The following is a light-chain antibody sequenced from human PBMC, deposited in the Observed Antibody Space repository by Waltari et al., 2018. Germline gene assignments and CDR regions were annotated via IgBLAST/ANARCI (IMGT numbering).Light chain of an antibody. V-gene: IGKV1-NL1*01. CDR3: QHYYNVPPYS. J-gene: IGKJ2*01. Sequence: DIQMTQSPSSLSASVGHRVTITCRASRVIANSLAWYQQEPGKAPKLLIYAASYLESGVPPRFSGSGSGTVYTLTISSLQPEDFATYYCQHYYNVPPYSFGQGTKLEIK. CDR1: RVIANS. CDR2: AAS.